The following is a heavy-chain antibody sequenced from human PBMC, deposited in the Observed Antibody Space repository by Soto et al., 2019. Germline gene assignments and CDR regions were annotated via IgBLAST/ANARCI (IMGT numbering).Heavy chain of an antibody. D-gene: IGHD4-4*01. CDR3: ERGSNYLIAY. J-gene: IGHJ4*02. CDR1: GGSFSGYY. V-gene: IGHV4-34*01. Sequence: SETLSLTCAVYGGSFSGYYWSWIRQPPGKGLEWIGEINHSGSTNYNPSLKSRVTISVDTSKNQFSLKLSSVTATDTAVYYCERGSNYLIAYGGQGTLVPVS. CDR2: INHSGST.